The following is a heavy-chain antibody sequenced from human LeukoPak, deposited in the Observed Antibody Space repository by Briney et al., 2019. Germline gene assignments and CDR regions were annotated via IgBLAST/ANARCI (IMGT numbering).Heavy chain of an antibody. V-gene: IGHV3-11*01. CDR3: ARDTGGCSGGTCYSNLCDY. D-gene: IGHD2-15*01. Sequence: GGSLRLSCAASGFTFSDYYMSWIRQAPGKGLEWVSYISSSGSTIYYADSVKGRFTISRDNAKNSLYLQMNSLRAEDTAVYFCARDTGGCSGGTCYSNLCDYWGQGTLVTVSS. J-gene: IGHJ4*02. CDR1: GFTFSDYY. CDR2: ISSSGSTI.